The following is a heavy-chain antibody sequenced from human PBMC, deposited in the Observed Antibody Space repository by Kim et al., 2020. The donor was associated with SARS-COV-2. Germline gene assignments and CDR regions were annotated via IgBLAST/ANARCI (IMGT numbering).Heavy chain of an antibody. CDR1: GVSISNYY. D-gene: IGHD2-15*01. CDR3: ARLGLWGYCSGGSCEGAFYT. J-gene: IGHJ3*02. Sequence: SETLSLTCTVSGVSISNYYWSWIRQPPGKGLEWIWFLYYSGSTNYNPSLKSRVTISVDTSKNQFSLKLSSGTAADTAAYYCARLGLWGYCSGGSCEGAFYTWGAGKMVTLSS. CDR2: LYYSGST. V-gene: IGHV4-59*08.